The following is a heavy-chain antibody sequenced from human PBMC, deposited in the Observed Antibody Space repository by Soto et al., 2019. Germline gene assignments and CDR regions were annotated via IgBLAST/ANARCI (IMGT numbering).Heavy chain of an antibody. CDR3: ATRITVFGLLIPPFDP. Sequence: PSETLSLTCAVYGGSVNCYYWSWIRQPPGKGLEWIGEINHTGGTHYNPSLKSRVTMSVDTSKNQFSLRLSSVTAADTAIYYCATRITVFGLLIPPFDPWGQGTQVTVS. D-gene: IGHD3-3*01. V-gene: IGHV4-34*01. J-gene: IGHJ5*02. CDR2: INHTGGT. CDR1: GGSVNCYY.